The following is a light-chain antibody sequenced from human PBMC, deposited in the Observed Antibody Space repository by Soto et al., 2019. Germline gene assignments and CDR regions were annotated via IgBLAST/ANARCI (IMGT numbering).Light chain of an antibody. J-gene: IGKJ3*01. V-gene: IGKV3-15*01. CDR2: DAS. CDR1: QSVSSN. CDR3: QQYNNWPVT. Sequence: EIVMTQSPATLSVSPGERATLSCRASQSVSSNLAWYQKKPGQAPRLLIYDASTRATGIPARFSGSGSGTEFTLTISSLQPEECAVHCCQQYNNWPVTFGPATKVDIK.